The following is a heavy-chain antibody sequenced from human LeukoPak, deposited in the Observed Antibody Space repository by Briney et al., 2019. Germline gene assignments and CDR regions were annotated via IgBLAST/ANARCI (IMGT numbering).Heavy chain of an antibody. CDR3: ARSTVTPPRAEFDP. D-gene: IGHD4-17*01. CDR1: GYSFTDYW. V-gene: IGHV5-51*01. CDR2: IYPGDSDI. Sequence: GESLKISCKGSGYSFTDYWNGWVRQMPGKGLEWMGIIYPGDSDIRYSPSFQGQVTISADKSISTAYLQWSSLKASDTAMYYCARSTVTPPRAEFDPWGQGTLVTVSS. J-gene: IGHJ5*02.